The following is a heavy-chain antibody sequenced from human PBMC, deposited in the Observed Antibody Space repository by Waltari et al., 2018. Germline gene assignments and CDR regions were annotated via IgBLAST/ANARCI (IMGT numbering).Heavy chain of an antibody. D-gene: IGHD2-15*01. CDR3: AREDLDCSGGSCSPFDY. Sequence: QVQLVQSGAEVKKPGASVKVSCKASGYTFTGYYMHWVRQAPGQGLEWKGRSNPTRGGTNYAKKFQGRVTMTRDTSTSTAYMGLSRLRSDDTAVYYCAREDLDCSGGSCSPFDYWGQGTLVTVSS. CDR1: GYTFTGYY. V-gene: IGHV1-2*02. CDR2: SNPTRGGT. J-gene: IGHJ4*02.